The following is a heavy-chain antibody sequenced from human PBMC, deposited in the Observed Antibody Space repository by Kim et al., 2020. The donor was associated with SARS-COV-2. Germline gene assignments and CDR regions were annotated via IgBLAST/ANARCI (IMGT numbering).Heavy chain of an antibody. D-gene: IGHD3-22*01. CDR1: GFTFSNAW. CDR3: TTAGYYYDSSGSGYYYYYGMDV. CDR2: IKSKTDGGTT. Sequence: GGSLRLSCAASGFTFSNAWMSWVRQAPGKGLEWVGRIKSKTDGGTTDYAAPVKGRFTISRDDSKNTLYLQMNSLKTEDTAVYYCTTAGYYYDSSGSGYYYYYGMDVWGQGTTVTVSS. V-gene: IGHV3-15*01. J-gene: IGHJ6*02.